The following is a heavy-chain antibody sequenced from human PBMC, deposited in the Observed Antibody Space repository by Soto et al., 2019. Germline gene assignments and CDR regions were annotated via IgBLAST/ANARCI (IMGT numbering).Heavy chain of an antibody. D-gene: IGHD6-13*01. V-gene: IGHV3-64D*06. CDR1: GFTFSSYA. J-gene: IGHJ3*02. Sequence: LRLSCSASGFTFSSYAMHWVRQAPGKGLEYVSPISSNGVITYIADSVKGRFTISRDNSKNTLYLQMSSLRPEDTAVYYCVKDRGSGSWYDAFDIWGQGTMVTVSS. CDR2: ISSNGVIT. CDR3: VKDRGSGSWYDAFDI.